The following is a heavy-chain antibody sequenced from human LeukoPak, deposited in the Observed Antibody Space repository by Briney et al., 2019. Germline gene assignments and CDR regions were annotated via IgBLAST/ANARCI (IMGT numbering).Heavy chain of an antibody. CDR1: GFSLSTSGVG. CDR2: IYWDDDK. Sequence: SGPTLVKPTQTLTLTCTLSGFSLSTSGVGVGWIRQPPGKALEWLALIYWDDDKRYSPSLKSRLTITKDTSKNQVVLTMTNMDPVDTATYYCAHRQYCSSTSWYGWCFDPWGQGTLVTVSS. D-gene: IGHD2-2*01. CDR3: AHRQYCSSTSWYGWCFDP. V-gene: IGHV2-5*02. J-gene: IGHJ5*02.